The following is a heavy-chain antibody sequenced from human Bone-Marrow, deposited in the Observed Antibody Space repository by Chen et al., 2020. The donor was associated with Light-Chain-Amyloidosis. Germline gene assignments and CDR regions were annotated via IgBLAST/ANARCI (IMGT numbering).Heavy chain of an antibody. CDR1: GYTFPNYW. CDR2: LYPDDSDA. D-gene: IGHD5-12*01. V-gene: IGHV5-51*01. J-gene: IGHJ4*02. Sequence: GSLKISCKGSGYTFPNYWIGWVRQMPGKGLEWMGVLYPDDSDARYSPSFEGQVTISADKSITTAYLQWRSLKASDTAMYYCARRRDGYNFDYWGQGTLVTVSS. CDR3: ARRRDGYNFDY.